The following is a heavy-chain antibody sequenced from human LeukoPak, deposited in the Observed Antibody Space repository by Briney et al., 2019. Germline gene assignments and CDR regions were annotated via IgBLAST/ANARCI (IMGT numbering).Heavy chain of an antibody. V-gene: IGHV3-48*01. Sequence: GGSLRLSCAASGFTFSNYNMNWVRQAPGKGLEWVSYISTGSSTIYYADSVKSRFTISRDNAKNSLYLQMNSLRAEDTAVYYCASSGVPTGLHYDFWSGPPGAFDIWGQGTMVTVSS. J-gene: IGHJ3*02. CDR2: ISTGSSTI. CDR3: ASSGVPTGLHYDFWSGPPGAFDI. D-gene: IGHD3-3*01. CDR1: GFTFSNYN.